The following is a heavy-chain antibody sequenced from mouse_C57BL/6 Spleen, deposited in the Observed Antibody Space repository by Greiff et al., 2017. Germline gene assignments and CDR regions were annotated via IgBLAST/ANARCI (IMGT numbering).Heavy chain of an antibody. CDR2: IRNKANGYTT. Sequence: EVNVVESGGGLVQPGGSLSLSCAASGFTFTDYYMSWVRQPPGKALEWLGFIRNKANGYTTEYSASVKGRFTISRDNSQSILYLQMNALRAEDSATYYCARSLYDYDGRGYAMDYWGQGTSVTVSS. CDR1: GFTFTDYY. J-gene: IGHJ4*01. D-gene: IGHD2-4*01. V-gene: IGHV7-3*01. CDR3: ARSLYDYDGRGYAMDY.